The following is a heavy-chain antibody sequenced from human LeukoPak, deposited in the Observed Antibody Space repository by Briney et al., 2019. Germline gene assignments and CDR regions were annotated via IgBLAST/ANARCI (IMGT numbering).Heavy chain of an antibody. D-gene: IGHD3-10*01. CDR1: GITFSSYG. J-gene: IGHJ5*02. Sequence: PGGSLRLSCAASGITFSSYGMSWVRQAPGKGLEWVSSISSTGGTTYYADSVKGRFTISRDNSKNTLYLQMNSLRPDDTAVYYCAKDYSKTSYYGSGTYYRPNWFDPWGQGTLVTVSS. CDR3: AKDYSKTSYYGSGTYYRPNWFDP. V-gene: IGHV3-23*01. CDR2: ISSTGGTT.